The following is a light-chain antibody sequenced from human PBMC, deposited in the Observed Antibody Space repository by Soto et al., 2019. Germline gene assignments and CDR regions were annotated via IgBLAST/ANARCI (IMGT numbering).Light chain of an antibody. V-gene: IGLV1-40*01. CDR3: QSYDTSLSVV. J-gene: IGLJ2*01. CDR2: GDN. Sequence: QSVLTQPPSVSGAPGQRVPISCTGGSSNIGAGYDVHWYQQLPGTTPKLLMYGDNNRPSGVPVRFSGSKSGTSASLAITGLQADDEADYYCQSYDTSLSVVFGGGTKLTVL. CDR1: SSNIGAGYD.